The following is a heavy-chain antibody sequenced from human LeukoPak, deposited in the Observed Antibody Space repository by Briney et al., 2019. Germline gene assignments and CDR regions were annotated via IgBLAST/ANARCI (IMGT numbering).Heavy chain of an antibody. CDR2: IYSGGSI. CDR3: ARDNRTLGYYDSSGYPLGYYYGMDV. V-gene: IGHV3-53*01. CDR1: GFTVSSNY. D-gene: IGHD3-22*01. Sequence: GGSLRLSCAASGFTVSSNYMSWVRQAPGKGLEWVSVIYSGGSIYYADSVKGRFTISRDNSKNTLYLQMNSLRAEDTAVYYCARDNRTLGYYDSSGYPLGYYYGMDVWGQGTTVTVSS. J-gene: IGHJ6*02.